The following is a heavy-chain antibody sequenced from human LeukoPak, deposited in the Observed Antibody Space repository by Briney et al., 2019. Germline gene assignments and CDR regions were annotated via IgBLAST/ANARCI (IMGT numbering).Heavy chain of an antibody. CDR2: IYYSGST. V-gene: IGHV4-59*08. CDR1: GGSISSYY. Sequence: EASETLSLTCTVSGGSISSYYWSWLRQPPGKGLEWIGYIYYSGSTNYNPSLKSRVTISVDTSKNQFSLKLSSVTAAHTAVYYCARYTRGRNGMDVWGQGTTVTVSS. D-gene: IGHD1-26*01. J-gene: IGHJ6*02. CDR3: ARYTRGRNGMDV.